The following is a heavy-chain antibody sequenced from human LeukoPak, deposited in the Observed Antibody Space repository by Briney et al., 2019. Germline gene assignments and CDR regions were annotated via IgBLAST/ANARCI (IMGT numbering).Heavy chain of an antibody. Sequence: GGSLRLSCAASGFTFSNYWMHWVRQAPGKGLEWVSRINPDGSSSNYADSVKGRFTMSRDNAKSMVYLEMDGLRAEDTAVFSCVRQAVSGDSGIAYWGRGVLVTVSS. V-gene: IGHV3-74*01. CDR1: GFTFSNYW. CDR3: VRQAVSGDSGIAY. D-gene: IGHD4-17*01. J-gene: IGHJ4*02. CDR2: INPDGSSS.